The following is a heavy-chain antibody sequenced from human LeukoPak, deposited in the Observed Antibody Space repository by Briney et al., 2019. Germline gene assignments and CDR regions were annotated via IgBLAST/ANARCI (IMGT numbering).Heavy chain of an antibody. V-gene: IGHV1-2*02. CDR1: GYTFTGYY. J-gene: IGHJ3*02. CDR3: ARVLYCDSSGYYYPVAFDI. D-gene: IGHD3-22*01. CDR2: INPNSGGT. Sequence: GASVKVSCKASGYTFTGYYMHWVRQAPGQGLEWMGWINPNSGGTNYAQKFQGRVTMTRDTSISTAYMELSRLRSDDTAVYYCARVLYCDSSGYYYPVAFDIWGQGTMVTVSS.